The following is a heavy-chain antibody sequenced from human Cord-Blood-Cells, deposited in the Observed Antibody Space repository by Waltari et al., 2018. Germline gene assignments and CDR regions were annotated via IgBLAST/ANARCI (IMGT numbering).Heavy chain of an antibody. D-gene: IGHD3-10*01. V-gene: IGHV4-39*01. CDR3: ARSYGSGSYYNVQFDY. Sequence: QLQLQESGPGLVKPSETLSLTCTVSGGSISSSSYYWGWIRQPPGKGLEWIGSIYYSGSTYYNPSLKSRVTISVDTSKNQFSLKLSSVTAADTAVYYCARSYGSGSYYNVQFDYWGQGTLVTVSS. CDR2: IYYSGST. CDR1: GGSISSSSYY. J-gene: IGHJ4*02.